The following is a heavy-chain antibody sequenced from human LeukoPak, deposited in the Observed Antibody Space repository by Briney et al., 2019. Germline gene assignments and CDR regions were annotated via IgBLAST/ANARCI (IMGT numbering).Heavy chain of an antibody. CDR2: ISWNSGSI. J-gene: IGHJ4*02. CDR1: GFTFDDYA. CDR3: AKDMRYSSSWLFDY. D-gene: IGHD6-13*01. Sequence: GRSLRLSCAASGFTFDDYAMHWVRQAPGKGLEWVSGISWNSGSIGYADSVKGRFTIPRDNAKNSLYLQMNSLRAEDTALYYCAKDMRYSSSWLFDYWGQGTLVTVSS. V-gene: IGHV3-9*01.